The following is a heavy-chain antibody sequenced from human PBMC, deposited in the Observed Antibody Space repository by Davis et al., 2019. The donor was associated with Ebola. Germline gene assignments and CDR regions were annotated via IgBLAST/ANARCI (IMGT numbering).Heavy chain of an antibody. V-gene: IGHV5-51*01. CDR3: ATLRRTITGMDDGFDI. D-gene: IGHD1-20*01. J-gene: IGHJ3*02. CDR2: IYTGDSDT. CDR1: GNSFSTHW. Sequence: GGSLRLSCKDSGNSFSTHWIGWVRQMPGKGLEWMGIIYTGDSDTRYSPSFRGQVTISADKSIKTAFLQWSSLKASDTAMYYCATLRRTITGMDDGFDILGQGTMVTVSS.